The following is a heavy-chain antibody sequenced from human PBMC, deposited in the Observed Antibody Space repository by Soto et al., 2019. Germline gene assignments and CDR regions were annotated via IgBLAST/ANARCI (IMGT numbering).Heavy chain of an antibody. Sequence: EVQLVESGGVVIQPGGSLRLSCAASGFTFHDYAMHWVRQAPGKGLEWVSLISWDGSRSYYADSVKGRFIISRDNSKESLSLLLSSLGTEDTAVYYCARDVCSGKTTAWYTRLDSWGQGTQVMVSS. J-gene: IGHJ4*02. CDR3: ARDVCSGKTTAWYTRLDS. V-gene: IGHV3-43D*04. CDR2: ISWDGSRS. D-gene: IGHD6-25*01. CDR1: GFTFHDYA.